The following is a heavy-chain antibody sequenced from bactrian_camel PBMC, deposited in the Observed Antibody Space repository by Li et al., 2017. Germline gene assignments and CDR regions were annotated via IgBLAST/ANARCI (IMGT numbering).Heavy chain of an antibody. V-gene: IGHV3S40*01. Sequence: VQLVESGGGSVEAGGSLRLSCTASDYTLTIYDLAWFRQVPGKEREGVAHIFTDAGTTYYGDSVKGRFTISKDNAENTAYLQMNSLKPGDTAMYLCAAMLGGVYCSRYQWRYNHWGQGTQVTVS. CDR2: IFTDAGTT. D-gene: IGHD3*01. CDR1: DYTLTIYD. J-gene: IGHJ4*01. CDR3: AAMLGGVYCSRYQWRYNH.